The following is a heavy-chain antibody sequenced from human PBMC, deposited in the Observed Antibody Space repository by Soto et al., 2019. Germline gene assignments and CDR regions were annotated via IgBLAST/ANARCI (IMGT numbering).Heavy chain of an antibody. CDR3: AKGVGGLTGYHTRIFDK. V-gene: IGHV3-23*01. Sequence: GGSLRLSCAASGFTFNNYAMSWVRQAPGKGLEWVSGISGSGDSTAYADSVKGRFTISRDNSENTLYLQMNSLRADDTAVYYCAKGVGGLTGYHTRIFDKWGQGTLVTVSS. CDR1: GFTFNNYA. J-gene: IGHJ4*02. CDR2: ISGSGDST. D-gene: IGHD3-9*01.